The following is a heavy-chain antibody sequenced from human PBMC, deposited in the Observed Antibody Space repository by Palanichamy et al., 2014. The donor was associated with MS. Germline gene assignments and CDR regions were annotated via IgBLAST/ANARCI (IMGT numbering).Heavy chain of an antibody. V-gene: IGHV4-34*02. CDR2: SYHRGST. CDR3: ARGPRSSESFSRRHGILGYFID. Sequence: QVQLQQWGAGLVKPSETLTLTCGVSGGSLIGFHWNWIRRPPGKGLEWMGESYHRGSTNYNPSFESRVTISVDTSKNQFSLRLTSVTAADTAVYYCARGPRSSESFSRRHGILGYFIDWGQGVLVTVSS. CDR1: GGSLIGFH. D-gene: IGHD2/OR15-2a*01. J-gene: IGHJ4*02.